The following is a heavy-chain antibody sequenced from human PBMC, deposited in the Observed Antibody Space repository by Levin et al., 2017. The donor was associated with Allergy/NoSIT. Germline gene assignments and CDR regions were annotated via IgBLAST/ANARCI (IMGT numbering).Heavy chain of an antibody. J-gene: IGHJ4*02. CDR3: ARESGPYYDFWSGYSSGFDY. V-gene: IGHV3-30-3*01. CDR2: ISYDGSNK. Sequence: GGSLRLSCAASGFTFSSYAMHWVRQAPGKGLEWVAVISYDGSNKYYADSVKGRFTISRDNSKNTLYLQMNSLRAEDTAVYYCARESGPYYDFWSGYSSGFDYWGQGTLVTVSS. CDR1: GFTFSSYA. D-gene: IGHD3-3*01.